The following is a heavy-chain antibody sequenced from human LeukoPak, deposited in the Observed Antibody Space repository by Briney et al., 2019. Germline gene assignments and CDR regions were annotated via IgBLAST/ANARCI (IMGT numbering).Heavy chain of an antibody. CDR2: VYYSGST. D-gene: IGHD2-15*01. V-gene: IGHV4-59*02. CDR1: GGAVSGYY. J-gene: IGHJ4*02. CDR3: ARIHRYCSGGACYVLDN. Sequence: SETLSLTCVVSGGAVSGYYWGWIRQPPGRGLEWIGYVYYSGSTNYNPSFKSRITISVDTSRNQFSLQLSSVTAADTAVYYCARIHRYCSGGACYVLDNWGQGTLVAVSS.